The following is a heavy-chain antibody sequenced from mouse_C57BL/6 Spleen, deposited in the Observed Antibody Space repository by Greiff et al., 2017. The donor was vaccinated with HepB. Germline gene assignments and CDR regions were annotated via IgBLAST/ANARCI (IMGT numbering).Heavy chain of an antibody. V-gene: IGHV1-80*01. CDR3: AREGDYDGFYYAMDY. Sequence: QVQLKESGAELVKPGASVKISCKASGYAFSSYWMNWVKQRPGKGLEWIGQIYPGDGDTNYNGKFKGKATLTADKSSSTAYMQLSSLTSEDSAVYFCAREGDYDGFYYAMDYWGQGTSVTVSS. D-gene: IGHD2-4*01. CDR1: GYAFSSYW. J-gene: IGHJ4*01. CDR2: IYPGDGDT.